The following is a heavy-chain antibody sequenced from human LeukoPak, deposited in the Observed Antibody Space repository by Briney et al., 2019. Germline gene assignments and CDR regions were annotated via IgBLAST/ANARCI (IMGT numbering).Heavy chain of an antibody. V-gene: IGHV3-23*01. CDR1: GFTFSTHP. Sequence: PGGSLRLSCAASGFTFSTHPMSWVRQAPGRGLEWVSAISGNGGSTYYADSVKGRFTISRDNPKNTLYLQMNSLRAEDTALYYCAKTLFNPLSPAWGQGPLVTVPS. J-gene: IGHJ5*02. D-gene: IGHD4/OR15-4a*01. CDR3: AKTLFNPLSPA. CDR2: ISGNGGST.